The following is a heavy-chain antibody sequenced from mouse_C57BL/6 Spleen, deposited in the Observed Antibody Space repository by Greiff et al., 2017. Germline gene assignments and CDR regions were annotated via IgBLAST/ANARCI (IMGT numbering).Heavy chain of an antibody. D-gene: IGHD2-4*01. CDR2: INPSNGGT. Sequence: QVQLKQPGTELVKPGASVKLSCKASGYTFTSYWMHWVKPRPGQGLEWIGNINPSNGGTNYNEKFKSKARLTVDKSSSTAYMQLSSLTSEDSAVYYCARCVYDYDEEGCADWGQGTLVTVSA. CDR1: GYTFTSYW. V-gene: IGHV1-53*01. CDR3: ARCVYDYDEEGCAD. J-gene: IGHJ3*01.